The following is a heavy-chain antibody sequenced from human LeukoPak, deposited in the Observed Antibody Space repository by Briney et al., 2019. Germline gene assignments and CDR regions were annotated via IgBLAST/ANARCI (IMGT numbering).Heavy chain of an antibody. J-gene: IGHJ3*02. Sequence: ASVKVSCKASGYTFTSYGISWVRQAPGQGLEWMGWISAYNGNTNCAQKLQGRVTMTTDTSTSTAYMELRSLRSDDTAVYYCARGRTYCGGDCYSGGAFDIWGQGTMVTVSS. CDR3: ARGRTYCGGDCYSGGAFDI. D-gene: IGHD2-21*02. CDR2: ISAYNGNT. V-gene: IGHV1-18*01. CDR1: GYTFTSYG.